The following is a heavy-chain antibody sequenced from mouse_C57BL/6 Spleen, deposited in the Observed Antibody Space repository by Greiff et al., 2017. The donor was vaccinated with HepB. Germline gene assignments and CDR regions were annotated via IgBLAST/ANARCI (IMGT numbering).Heavy chain of an antibody. Sequence: EVKLLESGPGLVKPSQSLSLTCSVTGYSITSGYYWNWIRQFPGNKLEWMGYISYDGSNNYNPSLKNRISITRDTSKNQFFLKLNSVTTEDTATYYCARDYYGSSHAMDYWGQGTSVTVSS. V-gene: IGHV3-6*01. D-gene: IGHD1-1*01. CDR2: ISYDGSN. J-gene: IGHJ4*01. CDR3: ARDYYGSSHAMDY. CDR1: GYSITSGYY.